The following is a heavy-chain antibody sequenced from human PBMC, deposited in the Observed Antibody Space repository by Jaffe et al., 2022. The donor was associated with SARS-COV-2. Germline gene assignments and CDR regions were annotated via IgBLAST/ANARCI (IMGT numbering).Heavy chain of an antibody. CDR2: IKQDGSEK. V-gene: IGHV3-7*01. Sequence: EVQLVESGGGLVQPGGSLRLSCAASGFTFSSYWMSWVRQAPGKGLEWVANIKQDGSEKYYVDSVKGRFTISRDNAKNSLYLQMNSLRAEDTAVYYCARVISSMTTVTPTADYMDVWGKGTTVTVSS. J-gene: IGHJ6*03. CDR1: GFTFSSYW. D-gene: IGHD4-17*01. CDR3: ARVISSMTTVTPTADYMDV.